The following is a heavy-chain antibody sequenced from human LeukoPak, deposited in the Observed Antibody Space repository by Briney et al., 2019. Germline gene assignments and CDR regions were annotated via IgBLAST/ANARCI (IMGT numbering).Heavy chain of an antibody. D-gene: IGHD2-2*01. V-gene: IGHV4-34*01. Sequence: TSETLSLTCAVYGGSFSGYYWSWIRQPPGKGLEWNGEINHSGSTNYNPSLKSRVTISVDTSKNQFSLKLSSVTAADTAVYYCARASRHYCSSTSCHRRDAFDIWGQGTMVTVSS. J-gene: IGHJ3*02. CDR1: GGSFSGYY. CDR3: ARASRHYCSSTSCHRRDAFDI. CDR2: INHSGST.